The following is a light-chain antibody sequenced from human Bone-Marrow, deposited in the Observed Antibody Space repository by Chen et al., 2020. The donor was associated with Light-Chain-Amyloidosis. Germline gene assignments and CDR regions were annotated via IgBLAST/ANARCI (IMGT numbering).Light chain of an antibody. J-gene: IGKJ1*01. V-gene: IGKV1-9*01. CDR1: QGISSY. CDR2: AAS. Sequence: DLQLTQSPSFLSASVGDRGTITCRDSQGISSYLAWYQQKPGKAPKLLIYAASTLQSGVPSSFSGSGSETEFNRTSSSLQPEDFATYYCQQLNSYPRTFGQGIKVEIK. CDR3: QQLNSYPRT.